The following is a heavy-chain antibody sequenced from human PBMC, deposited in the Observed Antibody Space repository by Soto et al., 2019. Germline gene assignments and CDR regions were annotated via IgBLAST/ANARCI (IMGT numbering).Heavy chain of an antibody. Sequence: QGQLVQSGSEVKKPGSSVKVSCKASGGTVSSYAISWVRQAPGQGLERMGVLIPIFGTANYAQKFQGRVPITADESTSTAYMELSRLRSEDTAVYYCARGVASIAARPGIYYYCGMDVWGQGSTVAVAS. D-gene: IGHD6-6*01. CDR2: LIPIFGTA. J-gene: IGHJ6*02. CDR1: GGTVSSYA. CDR3: ARGVASIAARPGIYYYCGMDV. V-gene: IGHV1-69*01.